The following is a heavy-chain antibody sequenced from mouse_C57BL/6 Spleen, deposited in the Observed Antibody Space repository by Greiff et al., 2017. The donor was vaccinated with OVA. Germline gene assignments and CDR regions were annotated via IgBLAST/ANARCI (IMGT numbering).Heavy chain of an antibody. V-gene: IGHV1-55*01. CDR3: ASSDNWDFDY. J-gene: IGHJ2*01. D-gene: IGHD4-1*02. CDR2: IYPGSGST. Sequence: VQLQQPGAELVKPGASVKMSCKASGYTFTSYWITWVKQRPGQGLEWIGDIYPGSGSTNYNEKFKSKATLTLDTSSSTAYMQLSSLTSEDSAVYYCASSDNWDFDYWGQGTTLTVSS. CDR1: GYTFTSYW.